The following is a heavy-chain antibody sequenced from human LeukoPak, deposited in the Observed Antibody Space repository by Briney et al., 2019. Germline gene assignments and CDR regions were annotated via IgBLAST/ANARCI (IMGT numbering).Heavy chain of an antibody. CDR2: MNPNSGNT. CDR1: GYTFTGYY. J-gene: IGHJ5*02. D-gene: IGHD2-15*01. Sequence: GASVKVSCTASGYTFTGYYIHWVRQAPGRGLEWMGWMNPNSGNTGYARKFQGRVTMTRNTSISTAYMELSSLRSEDTAVYYCARGPPSRMPWGQGTLVTVSS. V-gene: IGHV1-8*02. CDR3: ARGPPSRMP.